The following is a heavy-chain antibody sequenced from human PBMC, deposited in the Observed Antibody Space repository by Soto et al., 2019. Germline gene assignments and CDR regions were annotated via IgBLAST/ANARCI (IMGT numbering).Heavy chain of an antibody. CDR2: ISGSGFKK. CDR3: AKNQGVELVPLATVDWFDP. J-gene: IGHJ5*02. Sequence: PGWSMELCCAASGFSVENFGMSWVRQAPGKGLEWISSISGSGFKKYYADSVKGRFTISRDNSKSTVYLELNNLSAEDTAVYHCAKNQGVELVPLATVDWFDPWGQGSVVTVSS. CDR1: GFSVENFG. D-gene: IGHD1-26*01. V-gene: IGHV3-23*01.